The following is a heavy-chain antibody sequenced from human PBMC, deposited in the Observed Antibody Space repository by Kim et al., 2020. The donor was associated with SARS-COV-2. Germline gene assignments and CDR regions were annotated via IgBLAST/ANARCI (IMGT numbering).Heavy chain of an antibody. V-gene: IGHV4-59*09. Sequence: NYSPALKSRVTMSLGTSINGFSLKLKSVTAADTAVYFCARGNVAGASFDPWGQGILVTVTS. J-gene: IGHJ5*02. D-gene: IGHD1-26*01. CDR3: ARGNVAGASFDP.